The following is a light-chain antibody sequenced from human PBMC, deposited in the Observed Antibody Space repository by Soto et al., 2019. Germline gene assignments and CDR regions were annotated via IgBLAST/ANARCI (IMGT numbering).Light chain of an antibody. J-gene: IGKJ5*01. CDR1: HDIKKY. V-gene: IGKV1-33*01. CDR2: DAS. CDR3: QRYYSHPPT. Sequence: DIQMTQSPSSLSASVGDRVTITCQASHDIKKYLNWYQEKPGKATKLLIYDASNLQTGVPSRFSGSGSWTHFTFTISSVQPEDIATYYCQRYYSHPPTCGQGTRLDIK.